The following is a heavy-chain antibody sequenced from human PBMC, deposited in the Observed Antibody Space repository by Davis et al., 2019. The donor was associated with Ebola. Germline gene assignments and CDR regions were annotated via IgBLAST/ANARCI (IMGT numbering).Heavy chain of an antibody. CDR2: INPNSGGT. CDR1: GYTFTGYY. Sequence: ASVQVSCKASGYTFTGYYMHWVRQAPGQGLEWMGWINPNSGGTNYAQKFQGRVTMTRDTSISTAYMELSRLRSDDTAVYYCAREAWLRFYFDYWGQGTLVTVSS. CDR3: AREAWLRFYFDY. D-gene: IGHD5-12*01. V-gene: IGHV1-2*02. J-gene: IGHJ4*02.